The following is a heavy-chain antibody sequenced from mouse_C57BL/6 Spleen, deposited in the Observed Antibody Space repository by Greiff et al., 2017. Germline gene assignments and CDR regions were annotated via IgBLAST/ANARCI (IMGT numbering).Heavy chain of an antibody. J-gene: IGHJ1*03. D-gene: IGHD1-1*01. Sequence: VQLQQSGAELVKPGASVKVSCKASGYTFTSYWMHWVKQRPGQGLEWIGRIHPSDSDTNYNQKFKGKATLTVDKSSSTAYMQLSSLTSEDSAVYYCAMTVVATNWYFDVWGTGTTVTVSS. V-gene: IGHV1-74*01. CDR2: IHPSDSDT. CDR1: GYTFTSYW. CDR3: AMTVVATNWYFDV.